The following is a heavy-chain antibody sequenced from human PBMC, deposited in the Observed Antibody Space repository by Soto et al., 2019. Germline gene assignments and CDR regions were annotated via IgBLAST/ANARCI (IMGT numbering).Heavy chain of an antibody. J-gene: IGHJ6*02. D-gene: IGHD2-21*02. CDR1: GYSFTSYW. CDR3: ALSYCGGDCYPDYYGMDV. V-gene: IGHV5-51*01. Sequence: PGESLKISCKGSGYSFTSYWIGWVRQMPGKGLEWMGIIYPGDSDTRYSPSFQGQVTISADKSISTAYLQWSSLKASDTAMYYCALSYCGGDCYPDYYGMDVWGQGTTVTVSS. CDR2: IYPGDSDT.